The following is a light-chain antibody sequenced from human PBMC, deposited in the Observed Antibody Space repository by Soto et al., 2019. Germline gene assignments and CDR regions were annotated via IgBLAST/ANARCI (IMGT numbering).Light chain of an antibody. V-gene: IGLV2-14*03. CDR3: CSYAGEYKYV. Sequence: QSALTQPASVSGSPGQSITISCTGTSSDLAIYNYVSWYQQHPGAAPKLLIHDVNKRPPGVPDRFSASKSGNTASLTISGLQAEDEADYYCCSYAGEYKYVFGSGTKVTVL. J-gene: IGLJ1*01. CDR1: SSDLAIYNY. CDR2: DVN.